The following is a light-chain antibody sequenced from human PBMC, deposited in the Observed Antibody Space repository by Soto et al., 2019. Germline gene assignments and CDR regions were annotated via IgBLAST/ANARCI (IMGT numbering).Light chain of an antibody. CDR3: AAWDDSLNGRFV. CDR2: SHN. V-gene: IGLV1-44*01. CDR1: SFNIGSNT. Sequence: QSVLTQPPSASGTPGQRVTISCSGGSFNIGSNTVNWYQQLPGTAPQLLIYSHNQRPSGVPDRFSGSKSGTSASLAISGLQSEDEADYYCAAWDDSLNGRFVFGTGTKATVL. J-gene: IGLJ1*01.